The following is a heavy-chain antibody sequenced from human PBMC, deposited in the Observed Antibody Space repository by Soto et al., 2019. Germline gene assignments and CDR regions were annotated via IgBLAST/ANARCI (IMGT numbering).Heavy chain of an antibody. V-gene: IGHV6-1*01. CDR3: ARGQANWGLGKGSYFDY. J-gene: IGHJ4*02. D-gene: IGHD7-27*01. CDR2: TYYRSKWYN. Sequence: SQTLSLTCAISGDSVSSNSAAWNWIRQSPSRGLEWLGRTYYRSKWYNDYAVSVKSRITINPDTSKNQFSLQLNSVTPEDTAVYYRARGQANWGLGKGSYFDYWGQGTLVTVSS. CDR1: GDSVSSNSAA.